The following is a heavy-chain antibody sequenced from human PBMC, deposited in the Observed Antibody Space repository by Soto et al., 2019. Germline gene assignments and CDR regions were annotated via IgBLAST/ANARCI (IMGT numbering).Heavy chain of an antibody. Sequence: ASVKVSCKASGYTFTSYYMHWVRQAPGQGLEWMGIINPSGGSTSYALKFQGRVTMTRDTSTSTVYMELSSLRSEDTAVYYCARVRVEMATRYYFDYWGQGTLVTVSS. CDR3: ARVRVEMATRYYFDY. J-gene: IGHJ4*02. CDR2: INPSGGST. CDR1: GYTFTSYY. V-gene: IGHV1-46*01. D-gene: IGHD5-12*01.